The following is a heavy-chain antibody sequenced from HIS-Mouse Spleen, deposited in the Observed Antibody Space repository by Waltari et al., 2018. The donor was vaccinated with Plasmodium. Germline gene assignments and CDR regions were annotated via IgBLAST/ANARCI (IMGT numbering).Heavy chain of an antibody. CDR2: IYYSGST. CDR1: GGSISSSSYY. CDR3: ARGSVAGWY. J-gene: IGHJ4*02. Sequence: QLQLQESGPGLVKPSEPLSLTCTVSGGSISSSSYYRGWIRQPPGKGLEWIGSIYYSGSTYYNPSLKSRVTISVDTSKNQFSLKLSSVTAADTAVYYCARGSVAGWYWGQGTLVTVSS. D-gene: IGHD6-19*01. V-gene: IGHV4-39*07.